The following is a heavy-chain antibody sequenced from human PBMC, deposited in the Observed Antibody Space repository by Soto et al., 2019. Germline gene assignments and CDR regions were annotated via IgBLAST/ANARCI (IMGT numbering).Heavy chain of an antibody. CDR3: ARDGRQWLYYFDY. Sequence: QVQLVESGGGVVQPGRSLRLSCAASGFTFSSYGMHWVRQAPGKGLEWVAVIWYDGSNKYYADSVKGRFTISRDNSKNTLYLQMNSLRAEDTAVYYCARDGRQWLYYFDYWGQGTLVTVSS. D-gene: IGHD6-19*01. CDR2: IWYDGSNK. V-gene: IGHV3-33*01. J-gene: IGHJ4*02. CDR1: GFTFSSYG.